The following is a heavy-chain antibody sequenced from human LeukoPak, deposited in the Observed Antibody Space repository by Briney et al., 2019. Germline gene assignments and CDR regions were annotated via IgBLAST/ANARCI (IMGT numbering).Heavy chain of an antibody. Sequence: GGSLRLSCAASGFTVSNNYMNWVRQAPGKGLEWVSIIYSGGNTYYADSVKGRFTISRDNSKNTLYLQMNSLRAEDTAVYYCAKDGGVRGVGYYGMDVWGQGTTVTVSS. J-gene: IGHJ6*02. V-gene: IGHV3-53*01. CDR3: AKDGGVRGVGYYGMDV. CDR1: GFTVSNNY. D-gene: IGHD3-10*01. CDR2: IYSGGNT.